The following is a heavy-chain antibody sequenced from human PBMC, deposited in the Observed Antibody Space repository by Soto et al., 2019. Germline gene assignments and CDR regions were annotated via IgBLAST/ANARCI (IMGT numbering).Heavy chain of an antibody. J-gene: IGHJ6*02. CDR3: ARLGGYCSSTSCYGYYGMDV. CDR1: GGSISSGAYS. Sequence: QLQLQESGPGLVKPSETLSLTCTVSGGSISSGAYSWGWIRQPPGEGPEWIGTFYYSESTYYNPSLESRVTISVDTSNNQSSPKVSSVTVADTAVYYCARLGGYCSSTSCYGYYGMDVWGQGTTVTVSS. V-gene: IGHV4-39*01. CDR2: FYYSEST. D-gene: IGHD2-2*01.